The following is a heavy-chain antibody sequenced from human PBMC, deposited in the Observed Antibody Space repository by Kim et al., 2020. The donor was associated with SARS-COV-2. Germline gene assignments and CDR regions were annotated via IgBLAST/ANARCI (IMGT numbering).Heavy chain of an antibody. Sequence: ASVKVSCKASGYTFTSYAMHWVRQAPGQRLEWMGWINAGNGNTKYSQKFQGRVTITRDTSASTAYMELSSLRSEDTAVYYCARVAPRAYYYDSSGHAEYFQHWGQGTLVTVSS. V-gene: IGHV1-3*01. J-gene: IGHJ1*01. D-gene: IGHD3-22*01. CDR2: INAGNGNT. CDR3: ARVAPRAYYYDSSGHAEYFQH. CDR1: GYTFTSYA.